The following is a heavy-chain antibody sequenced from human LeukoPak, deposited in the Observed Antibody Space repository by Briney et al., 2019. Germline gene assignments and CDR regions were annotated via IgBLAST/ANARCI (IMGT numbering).Heavy chain of an antibody. CDR2: INSDGSST. CDR1: GFTFSSYW. Sequence: GGSLRLSCAASGFTFSSYWMHWVRQAPGKGLVWVSRINSDGSSTSYADSVKGRFTISRDNARNTLYLQMNSLRAEDTAVYYCARERVGASMDVWGQGTTVTVSS. CDR3: ARERVGASMDV. D-gene: IGHD1-26*01. J-gene: IGHJ6*02. V-gene: IGHV3-74*01.